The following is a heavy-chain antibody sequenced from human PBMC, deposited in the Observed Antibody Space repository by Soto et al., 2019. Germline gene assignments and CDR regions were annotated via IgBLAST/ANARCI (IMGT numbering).Heavy chain of an antibody. D-gene: IGHD2-15*01. CDR1: GGTFSSYA. J-gene: IGHJ6*02. Sequence: QVQLVQSGAEVKKPGSSVKVSCKAPGGTFSSYAISWVRQAPGQGLEWMGGVIPSFGTAKYAKKFQGRVTITADESTSTGYMELRSLRSEDTAVYYCARSQGGSSSLDIYYYYYYGMDVWGQGTTVTVSS. CDR3: ARSQGGSSSLDIYYYYYYGMDV. CDR2: VIPSFGTA. V-gene: IGHV1-69*01.